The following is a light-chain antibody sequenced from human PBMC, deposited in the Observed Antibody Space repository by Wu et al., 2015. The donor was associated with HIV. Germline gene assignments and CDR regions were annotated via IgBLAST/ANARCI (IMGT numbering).Light chain of an antibody. J-gene: IGKJ2*03. CDR3: QQYYGVPYR. CDR1: QDISNS. Sequence: DIHMTQSPSSLSASVGDRVTITCRASQDISNSLVWYQQKPGRAPKFLFYSASKLKSGVPSRFSGSGSGTQYTLTISSLQPEDFATYFCQQYYGVPYRFGQGTKLEIK. CDR2: SAS. V-gene: IGKV1-NL1*01.